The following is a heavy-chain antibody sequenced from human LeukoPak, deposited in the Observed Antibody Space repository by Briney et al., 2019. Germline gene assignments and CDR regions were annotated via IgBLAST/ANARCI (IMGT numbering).Heavy chain of an antibody. Sequence: GESLKISCKGSGYSFTSYWISWVRQMPGKGLEWMGRIDPSDSYTNYSPSFQGHVTISADKSVSTAYLQWGSLKASDTAMYYCARRVSSSGWFDPWGQGTLVTVSS. CDR3: ARRVSSSGWFDP. D-gene: IGHD6-6*01. J-gene: IGHJ5*02. CDR2: IDPSDSYT. CDR1: GYSFTSYW. V-gene: IGHV5-10-1*01.